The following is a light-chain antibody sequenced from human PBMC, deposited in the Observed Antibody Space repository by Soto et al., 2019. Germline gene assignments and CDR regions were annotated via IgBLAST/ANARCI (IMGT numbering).Light chain of an antibody. CDR2: DAS. J-gene: IGKJ1*01. CDR1: QSVGIY. V-gene: IGKV3-11*01. Sequence: EILLTQSPATLSLSPGEGATLSCRASQSVGIYLAWYQQKPGQAPSLLIYDASKRATGIPARFSGSGSGTDFTLTISGLEPEDFAIYYCQQRSQWPPSFGQGTKVEIK. CDR3: QQRSQWPPS.